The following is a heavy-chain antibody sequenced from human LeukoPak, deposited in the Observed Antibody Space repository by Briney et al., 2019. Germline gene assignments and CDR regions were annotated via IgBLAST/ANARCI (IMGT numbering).Heavy chain of an antibody. V-gene: IGHV3-48*03. CDR2: ISSSGSIK. CDR3: ARGKPRYCSSTSCPLGY. Sequence: GGSLRLSCAASGFTFSSYEMNWVRQAPGKGLEWVSYISSSGSIKYYADSVRGRFTISRDNAKNSLYLQMNSLRAEDTALYYCARGKPRYCSSTSCPLGYWGQGTLVTVSS. CDR1: GFTFSSYE. D-gene: IGHD2-2*01. J-gene: IGHJ4*02.